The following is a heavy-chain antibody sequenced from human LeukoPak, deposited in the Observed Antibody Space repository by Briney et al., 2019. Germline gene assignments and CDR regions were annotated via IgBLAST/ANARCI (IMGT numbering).Heavy chain of an antibody. J-gene: IGHJ4*02. CDR1: GFTFSSYA. D-gene: IGHD3-22*01. V-gene: IGHV3-23*01. CDR3: AKEVGYDSSGYDDY. Sequence: GGSLRLSCAASGFTFSSYAMSWVRQAPGKGLEWVSAISGSGGSTYYADSVKGRFTISRDNSKNTLYLQMNSLRAEDTAVYYCAKEVGYDSSGYDDYWGQGTLVTVSP. CDR2: ISGSGGST.